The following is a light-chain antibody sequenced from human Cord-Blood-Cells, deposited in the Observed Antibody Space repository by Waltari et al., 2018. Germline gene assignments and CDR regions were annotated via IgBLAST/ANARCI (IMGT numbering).Light chain of an antibody. V-gene: IGLV2-14*01. CDR2: DVS. Sequence: QSALTQPASVSGSPGQSITISCTGTSSYVGGYNYVSWYQQHPGKAPKLMIYDVSKRPSGVSNRFSGSKSGNTASLTISGLQAEDEADYYCSSYTSSSLVFGGGTKLTVL. CDR1: SSYVGGYNY. J-gene: IGLJ2*01. CDR3: SSYTSSSLV.